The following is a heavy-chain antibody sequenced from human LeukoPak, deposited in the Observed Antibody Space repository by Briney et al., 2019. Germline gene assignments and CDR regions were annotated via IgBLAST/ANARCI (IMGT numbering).Heavy chain of an antibody. Sequence: GGSLRLSCAASGFTFSSYSMNWVRQAPGKGLEWVSSISSSSSYIYYADSVKGRFTISRDNSKNTLYLEVNSLRAEDTAVYYCAKDGDTAMVFDYWGQGTLVTVSS. D-gene: IGHD5-18*01. CDR1: GFTFSSYS. J-gene: IGHJ4*02. CDR3: AKDGDTAMVFDY. V-gene: IGHV3-21*01. CDR2: ISSSSSYI.